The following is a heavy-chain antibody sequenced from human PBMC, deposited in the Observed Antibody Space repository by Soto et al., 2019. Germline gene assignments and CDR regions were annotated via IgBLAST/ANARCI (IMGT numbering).Heavy chain of an antibody. CDR2: IYSGGST. D-gene: IGHD2-15*01. J-gene: IGHJ3*01. V-gene: IGHV3-53*02. CDR3: ARGGYCSGGSCYSISYPGAFDL. Sequence: EVQLVETGGGLIQPGGSLRLSCAASGFTVSSNYMSWVRQAPGKGLEWVSVIYSGGSTYYADSVKGRFTISRDNSKNTLYLQMNSLSAEDTAVYYCARGGYCSGGSCYSISYPGAFDLWGQGTMVTVSS. CDR1: GFTVSSNY.